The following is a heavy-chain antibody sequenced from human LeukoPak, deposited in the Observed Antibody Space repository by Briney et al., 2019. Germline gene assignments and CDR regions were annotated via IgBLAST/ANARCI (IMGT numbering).Heavy chain of an antibody. D-gene: IGHD5-12*01. J-gene: IGHJ4*02. V-gene: IGHV4-34*01. CDR2: INHSGST. CDR3: ARGESRDGYNHDY. CDR1: GGSFSGYY. Sequence: SETLSLTCAVYGGSFSGYYWSWIRQPPGKGLEWIGEINHSGSTNYDPSLKSRVTISVDTSKNQFSLKLSSVTAADTAVYYCARGESRDGYNHDYWGQGTLVTVSS.